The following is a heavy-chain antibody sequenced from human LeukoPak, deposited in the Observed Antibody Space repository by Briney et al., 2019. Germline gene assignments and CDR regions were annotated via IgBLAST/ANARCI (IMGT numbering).Heavy chain of an antibody. V-gene: IGHV4-39*01. CDR3: AGGIAVAGTGVNWFDP. Sequence: PSETLSLTCTVSGGSISSSSYYWGWIRQPPGKGLEWIGSIYYSGSTYYNPSLKSRVTISVDTSKNQFSLKLSSVTAADTAVYYCAGGIAVAGTGVNWFDPWGQGTLVTVSS. CDR1: GGSISSSSYY. J-gene: IGHJ5*02. CDR2: IYYSGST. D-gene: IGHD6-19*01.